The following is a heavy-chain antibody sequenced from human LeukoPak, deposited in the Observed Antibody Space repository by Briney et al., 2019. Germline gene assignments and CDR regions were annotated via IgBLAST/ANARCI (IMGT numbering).Heavy chain of an antibody. D-gene: IGHD3-10*01. CDR3: ARCPKRFVRFGELLLGVYGMDV. CDR1: GFTFSSYA. J-gene: IGHJ6*02. Sequence: AEGSLRLSCAASGFTFSSYAMHWVRQAPGKGLEYVSAISSNGGSTYYANSVKGRFTISRDNSKNTLYLQMGSLRAEDMAVYYCARCPKRFVRFGELLLGVYGMDVWGQGTTVTVSS. V-gene: IGHV3-64*01. CDR2: ISSNGGST.